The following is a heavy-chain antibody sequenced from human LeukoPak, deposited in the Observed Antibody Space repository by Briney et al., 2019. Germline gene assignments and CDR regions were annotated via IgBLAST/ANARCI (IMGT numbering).Heavy chain of an antibody. CDR1: GGSFSGYY. CDR3: ASLIETAGDLFDY. J-gene: IGHJ4*02. Sequence: SETLSLTCAVYGGSFSGYYWSWIRQPPGKGLEWIGEINHSGGTNYNPSLKSRVTISVDTSKNQFSLKLSSVTAADTAVYYCASLIETAGDLFDYWGQGTLVTVSS. D-gene: IGHD2-21*02. V-gene: IGHV4-34*01. CDR2: INHSGGT.